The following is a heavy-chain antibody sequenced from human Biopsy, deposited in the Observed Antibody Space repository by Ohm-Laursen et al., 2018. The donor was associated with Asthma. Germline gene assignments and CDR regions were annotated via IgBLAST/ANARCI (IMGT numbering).Heavy chain of an antibody. CDR2: INSVFGTT. CDR3: ARKAGSCISRSCYSLDF. CDR1: GGTFNTYV. J-gene: IGHJ4*02. D-gene: IGHD2-15*01. Sequence: SVKVSCKSLGGTFNTYVIGWVRQAPGQGLEWMGGINSVFGTTSYTQKFQDRVTITADDSTSTVYMELSSLRSEDTAVYYCARKAGSCISRSCYSLDFWGQGTLVTVSS. V-gene: IGHV1-69*13.